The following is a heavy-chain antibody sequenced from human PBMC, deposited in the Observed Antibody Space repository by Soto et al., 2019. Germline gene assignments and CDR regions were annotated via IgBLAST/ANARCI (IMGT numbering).Heavy chain of an antibody. CDR2: FHSDGIST. CDR1: GFTFIYYG. J-gene: IGHJ3*01. CDR3: ARGDKGGFDL. V-gene: IGHV3-74*01. D-gene: IGHD2-21*02. Sequence: EVQLVESEGGLVQRGGSLRLSCAASGFTFIYYGMHWFGQAPGQGLVWVSHFHSDGISTTYADSVKGGFTISRDNAKNTLYLQMNSLRAEDTAVYYCARGDKGGFDLWGQGTTVTVSS.